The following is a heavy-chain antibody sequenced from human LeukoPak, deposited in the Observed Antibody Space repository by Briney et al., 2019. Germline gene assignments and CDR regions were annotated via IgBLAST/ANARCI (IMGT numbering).Heavy chain of an antibody. CDR1: GFTFSSYA. CDR3: ARDGGYDSSGKVAFDI. J-gene: IGHJ3*02. D-gene: IGHD3-22*01. Sequence: GGSLRLSCAASGFTFSSYAMSWVRQAPGKGLEWVSAISGSGGSTYYADSVKGRFTISRDNAKNSLYLQMNSLRAEDTAVYYCARDGGYDSSGKVAFDIWGQGTMVTVSS. V-gene: IGHV3-23*01. CDR2: ISGSGGST.